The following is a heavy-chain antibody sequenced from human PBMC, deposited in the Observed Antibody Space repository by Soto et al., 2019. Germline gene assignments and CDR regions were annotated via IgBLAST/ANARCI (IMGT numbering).Heavy chain of an antibody. CDR1: GGTFSSYT. J-gene: IGHJ4*02. V-gene: IGHV1-69*02. CDR3: ASTQGRTVVTGL. CDR2: IIPILGIA. Sequence: QVQLVQSGAEVKKPGSSVKVSCKASGGTFSSYTISWVRQAPGQGLEWMGRIIPILGIANYAQKFQGRVTITEDKSTSTAYMELSSLRSEDTAVYYCASTQGRTVVTGLWGQGTLVTVSS. D-gene: IGHD2-15*01.